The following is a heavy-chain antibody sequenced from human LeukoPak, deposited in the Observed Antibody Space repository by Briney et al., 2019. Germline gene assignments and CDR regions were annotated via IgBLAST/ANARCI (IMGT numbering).Heavy chain of an antibody. D-gene: IGHD6-25*01. CDR3: AKSGRYYYYGVDV. Sequence: GGSLRLSCAASGFTFSGYAMSWVRQAPGKGLEWVSGISFSGGSSYYTDSVKGRFTISRDNSKNTLYLQMSSLRAEDTALYYCAKSGRYYYYGVDVWGQGATVTVSS. CDR2: ISFSGGSS. V-gene: IGHV3-23*01. CDR1: GFTFSGYA. J-gene: IGHJ6*02.